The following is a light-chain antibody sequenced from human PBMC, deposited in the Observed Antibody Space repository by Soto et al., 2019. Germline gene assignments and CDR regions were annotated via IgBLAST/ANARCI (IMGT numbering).Light chain of an antibody. CDR2: SNY. J-gene: IGLJ1*01. CDR3: AAWDGSLNGLYV. V-gene: IGLV1-44*01. CDR1: SSNVGSLS. Sequence: QSVLTQAPSASGTPGQRVTISCSGSSSNVGSLSVDWYQHLPGTAPKLLIHSNYQRPSGVPDRFSGSKSGTSASLAINGLQSEDEADYYCAAWDGSLNGLYVFGTGTKPTVL.